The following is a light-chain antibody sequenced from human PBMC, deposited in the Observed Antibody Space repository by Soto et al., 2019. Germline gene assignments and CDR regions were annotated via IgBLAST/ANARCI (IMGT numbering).Light chain of an antibody. Sequence: DIQMTQSPSSLAASIGDRIIITCRASQSISSSLHWYQQKPEKAPKLLISAASSWQSGVPSRFSGSVYGPDLTLTISSLQAEDFATFYCQQGYSSPWTFGHGTKVDIK. CDR1: QSISSS. CDR3: QQGYSSPWT. CDR2: AAS. V-gene: IGKV1-39*01. J-gene: IGKJ1*01.